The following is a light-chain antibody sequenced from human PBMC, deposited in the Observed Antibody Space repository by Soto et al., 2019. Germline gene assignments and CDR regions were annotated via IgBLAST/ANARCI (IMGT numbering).Light chain of an antibody. CDR3: QQYNNWSSIT. V-gene: IGKV3-15*01. CDR2: GAS. CDR1: QSVSSR. J-gene: IGKJ5*01. Sequence: EIGMKQSPATLSVSPRETATLSCRASQSVSSRLAWYQQKPGQAPGLLIYGASTRATGIPARFSGSGSGTEFTLTISSLQSEDFAVYYCQQYNNWSSITFGQGTRLEIK.